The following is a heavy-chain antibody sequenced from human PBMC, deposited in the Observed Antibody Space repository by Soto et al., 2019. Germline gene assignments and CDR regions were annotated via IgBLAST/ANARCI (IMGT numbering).Heavy chain of an antibody. J-gene: IGHJ6*02. D-gene: IGHD6-13*01. Sequence: SVKVSCKASGGTFSSYAISWVRQAPGQGLEWMGGIIPIFGTANYAQNFQGRVTITADESTSTAYMELSSLRSEDTAVYYCAGGGLAAAGRHYYYGMDVWGQGTTVTVSS. V-gene: IGHV1-69*13. CDR3: AGGGLAAAGRHYYYGMDV. CDR1: GGTFSSYA. CDR2: IIPIFGTA.